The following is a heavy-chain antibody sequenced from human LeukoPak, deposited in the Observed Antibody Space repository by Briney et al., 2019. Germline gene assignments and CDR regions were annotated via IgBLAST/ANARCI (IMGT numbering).Heavy chain of an antibody. Sequence: SETLSLTCTVSGGSISSYYWSWVRQPPGKGLEWIGYIYYSGSTNYNPSLKSRVTISVDTSKNQFSLKLSSVTAADTAVYYCARDRSLAYYSSTSCYSYYYGMDVWGQGTTVTVSS. V-gene: IGHV4-59*01. CDR3: ARDRSLAYYSSTSCYSYYYGMDV. D-gene: IGHD2-2*02. CDR1: GGSISSYY. J-gene: IGHJ6*02. CDR2: IYYSGST.